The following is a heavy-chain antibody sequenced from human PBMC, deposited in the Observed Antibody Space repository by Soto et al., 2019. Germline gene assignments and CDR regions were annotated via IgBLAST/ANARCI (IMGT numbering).Heavy chain of an antibody. D-gene: IGHD6-19*01. Sequence: QVQLVQSGAEVKKPGASVKVSCKASGYTFSSYGISWVRQAPGQGLEWMGWISAYNGNTNYAQKLQGRVTMTTXTXTXXAYMELRSLRSDDTAVYYCARDPPYSSGWYAGFDPWGQGTLVTVSS. CDR2: ISAYNGNT. CDR3: ARDPPYSSGWYAGFDP. V-gene: IGHV1-18*01. J-gene: IGHJ5*02. CDR1: GYTFSSYG.